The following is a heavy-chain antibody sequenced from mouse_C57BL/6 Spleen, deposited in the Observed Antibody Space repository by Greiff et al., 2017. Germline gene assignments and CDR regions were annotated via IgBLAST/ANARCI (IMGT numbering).Heavy chain of an antibody. D-gene: IGHD2-4*01. CDR3: ARDYYDYDGFAY. J-gene: IGHJ3*01. Sequence: EVKVEESGPGLVKPSQSLSLTCSVTGYSITSGYYWNWIRQFPGNKLEWMGYISYDGSNNYNPSLKNRISITRDTSKNQFFLKLNSVTTEDTATYYCARDYYDYDGFAYWGQGTLVTVSA. CDR2: ISYDGSN. CDR1: GYSITSGYY. V-gene: IGHV3-6*01.